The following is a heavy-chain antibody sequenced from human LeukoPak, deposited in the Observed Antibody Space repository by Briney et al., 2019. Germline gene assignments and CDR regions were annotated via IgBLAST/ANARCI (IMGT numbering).Heavy chain of an antibody. CDR3: ARDPGTIFDVLNYHFDN. J-gene: IGHJ4*02. V-gene: IGHV3-30-3*01. CDR2: LSSDGVDK. D-gene: IGHD3-3*01. Sequence: GGSLRLSCAASGFSFSTYVVHWVRQTPGKGLEWVAILSSDGVDKRYADAVQGRFTVSRDNFKNTLYLQMNSLRTEDTAIYYCARDPGTIFDVLNYHFDNWGQGTLVTASS. CDR1: GFSFSTYV.